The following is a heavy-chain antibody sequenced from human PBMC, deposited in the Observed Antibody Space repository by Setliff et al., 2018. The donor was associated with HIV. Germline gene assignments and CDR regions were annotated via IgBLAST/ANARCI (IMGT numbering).Heavy chain of an antibody. CDR2: IYYSGST. V-gene: IGHV4-39*01. Sequence: SETLSLTCTVSDGSISSSVYYWGWIRQPPGKGLEWIGNIYYSGSTYYKPSLKSRVTISVDTSKNQFSLKLNSVTAADTAMYYCARVVDADYLDYWGQGTPVTVSS. CDR1: DGSISSSVYY. J-gene: IGHJ4*02. CDR3: ARVVDADYLDY. D-gene: IGHD2-15*01.